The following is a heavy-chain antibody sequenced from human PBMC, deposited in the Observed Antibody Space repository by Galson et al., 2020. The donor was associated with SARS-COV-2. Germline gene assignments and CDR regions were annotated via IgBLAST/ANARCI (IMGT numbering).Heavy chain of an antibody. Sequence: HGESLKISCKGSGYNFTSYWIGWVRQMPGKGLEWMGIIFPGDSDTRYSPSFQGQVTISADKSISAAYLQWSSLKASDSAMYYCATYSSSPRGAFNIWGQGTMVTVSP. CDR2: IFPGDSDT. CDR1: GYNFTSYW. CDR3: ATYSSSPRGAFNI. V-gene: IGHV5-51*01. D-gene: IGHD6-13*01. J-gene: IGHJ3*02.